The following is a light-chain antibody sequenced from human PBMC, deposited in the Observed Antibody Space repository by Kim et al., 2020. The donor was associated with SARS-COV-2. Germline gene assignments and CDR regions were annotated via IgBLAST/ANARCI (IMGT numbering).Light chain of an antibody. Sequence: GQQVPMSCSGSISNLGKNYVSWYQTRSGTATKLLIYDNSKRPSGIPDRSSGSKSGTSATLGITGLQTGDEADYYCGTWDSSLSPWVFGGGTQMTVL. CDR1: ISNLGKNY. J-gene: IGLJ3*02. CDR2: DNS. V-gene: IGLV1-51*01. CDR3: GTWDSSLSPWV.